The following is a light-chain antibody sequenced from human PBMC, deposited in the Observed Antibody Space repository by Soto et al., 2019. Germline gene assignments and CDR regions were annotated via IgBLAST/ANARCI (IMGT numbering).Light chain of an antibody. CDR2: EVS. CDR3: SSYVGSNNV. V-gene: IGLV2-8*01. J-gene: IGLJ1*01. Sequence: QSVLTQPPSASGSPGQSVTISCTGTSSDVGDYNFVSWYQQHPGNAPKLMIYEVSKRPSGVPDRFSGSKSGNTASLTVSGLQAEDEADYYCSSYVGSNNVFGTGTKLTVL. CDR1: SSDVGDYNF.